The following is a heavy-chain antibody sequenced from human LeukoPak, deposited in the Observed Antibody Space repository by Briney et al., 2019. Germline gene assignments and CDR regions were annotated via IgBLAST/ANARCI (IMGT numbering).Heavy chain of an antibody. J-gene: IGHJ4*02. CDR3: AREVWQQLATFDY. CDR1: GFTFSSYW. Sequence: GGSLRLSCAASGFTFSSYWMSWVRQAPGKGLEWVANIKQDGSEKYYVDPVKGQFTISRDNAKNSLYLQMNSLRAEDTAVYYCAREVWQQLATFDYWGQGTLVTVSS. CDR2: IKQDGSEK. D-gene: IGHD6-13*01. V-gene: IGHV3-7*01.